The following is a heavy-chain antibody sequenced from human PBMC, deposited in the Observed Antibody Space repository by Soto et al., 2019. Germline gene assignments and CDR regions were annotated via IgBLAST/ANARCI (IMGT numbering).Heavy chain of an antibody. D-gene: IGHD3-10*01. CDR1: GGSFSGYY. J-gene: IGHJ4*02. CDR2: INHSGST. CDR3: ARRMVRGVIMKNGDYYFDY. V-gene: IGHV4-34*01. Sequence: SETLSLTCAVYGGSFSGYYWSWIRQPPGKGLEWIGEINHSGSTNYNPSLKSRVTISVDTSKNQFSLKLSSVTAADTAVYYCARRMVRGVIMKNGDYYFDYWGQGTLVTVSS.